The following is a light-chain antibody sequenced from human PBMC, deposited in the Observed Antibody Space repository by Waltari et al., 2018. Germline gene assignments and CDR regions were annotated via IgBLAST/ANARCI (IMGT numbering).Light chain of an antibody. Sequence: DIQMTQSPSTLSASVGDRVTITCRASQSISSWLAWYQQKPGKAPKLLIYDASSLESGVPSRFSGSGSGTEFTLTINNLQPEDFATYYCQQANSFPWTFGQGTKVEIK. J-gene: IGKJ1*01. V-gene: IGKV1-5*01. CDR1: QSISSW. CDR3: QQANSFPWT. CDR2: DAS.